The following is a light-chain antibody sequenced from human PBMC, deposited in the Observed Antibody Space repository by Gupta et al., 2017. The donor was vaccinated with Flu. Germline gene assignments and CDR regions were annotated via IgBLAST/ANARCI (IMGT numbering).Light chain of an antibody. J-gene: IGKJ2*01. V-gene: IGKV1-39*01. CDR1: QSISSY. CDR2: AAS. Sequence: PSSLSASEGDRVTITCRASQSISSYLNWYQQKPGKAPKLLIYAASSLQSGVPSRFRGSGSGTDFTLTISSLQPEDFATYYCQQSYSAPYTFGQGTKLE. CDR3: QQSYSAPYT.